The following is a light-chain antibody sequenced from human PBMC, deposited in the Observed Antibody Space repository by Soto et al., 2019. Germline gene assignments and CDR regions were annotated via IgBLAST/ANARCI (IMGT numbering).Light chain of an antibody. V-gene: IGKV3-20*01. CDR2: GAS. CDR3: QHYGSSYT. Sequence: EIVLTQSPGTLSLSPGERATLSCRASQSVSSSYLAWYQQKPGQAPRLLIYGASSRATGIPDRFSGSGSGTDFTLTITRLEPEVFAVYYCQHYGSSYTFCQGTKLEIK. CDR1: QSVSSSY. J-gene: IGKJ2*01.